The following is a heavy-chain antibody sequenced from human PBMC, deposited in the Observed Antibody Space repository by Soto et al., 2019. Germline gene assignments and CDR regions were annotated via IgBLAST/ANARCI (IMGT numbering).Heavy chain of an antibody. D-gene: IGHD3-10*02. CDR3: ARGIVRGVVYYGMEV. CDR1: GFSFSSYG. CDR2: ISYDGSQK. J-gene: IGHJ6*02. Sequence: GGSLRLSCAASGFSFSSYGMHWARQAPSEGLEWVAVISYDGSQKYYAESVKGRFTISRDNIRNTVDLQMNRLRPEDTSVYYCARGIVRGVVYYGMEVWGQGTTVTVSS. V-gene: IGHV3-33*01.